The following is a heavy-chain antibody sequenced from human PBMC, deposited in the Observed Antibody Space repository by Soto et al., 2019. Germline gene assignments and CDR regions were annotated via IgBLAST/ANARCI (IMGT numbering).Heavy chain of an antibody. D-gene: IGHD3-10*01. J-gene: IGHJ4*02. CDR1: GFTFSSYA. Sequence: EVQLLESGGGLVQPGGSLRLSCAASGFTFSSYAMSWVRQAPGKGLEWVSAISGSGGSTYYADSVKGRFTISRDNSKNTLYLQMNSLIAEDTAVYYCAKRDFWELFFDYWGQGTLVTVSS. CDR3: AKRDFWELFFDY. CDR2: ISGSGGST. V-gene: IGHV3-23*01.